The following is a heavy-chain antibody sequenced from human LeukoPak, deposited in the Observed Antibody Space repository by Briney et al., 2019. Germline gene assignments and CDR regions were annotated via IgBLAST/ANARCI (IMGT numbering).Heavy chain of an antibody. J-gene: IGHJ4*02. CDR3: ARGEGDYGDYVDY. V-gene: IGHV4-59*08. CDR1: GGSISGYY. Sequence: PSETLSLTCTVSGGSISGYYWSWIRQPPGKGLEWIGYIYDTGISKYNPSLKSRVTMSIDTSKNQFSLKLSSVTAADTAVYYCARGEGDYGDYVDYWGQGTLVTVSS. D-gene: IGHD4-17*01. CDR2: IYDTGIS.